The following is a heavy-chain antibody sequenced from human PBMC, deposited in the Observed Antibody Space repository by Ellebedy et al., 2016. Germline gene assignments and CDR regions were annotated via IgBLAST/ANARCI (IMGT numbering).Heavy chain of an antibody. CDR2: IRSKDNNYAT. V-gene: IGHV3-73*01. CDR3: TRMQFYGSGADDHYMDV. J-gene: IGHJ6*03. CDR1: GFPFSGSA. Sequence: GGSLRLSCAASGFPFSGSAMHWVRQASGKGLEWIGLIRSKDNNYATAYAASVTGRFNISRDDSMNTANLQMNSLKTEDPAVYYCTRMQFYGSGADDHYMDVWGKGTTVTVTS. D-gene: IGHD3-10*01.